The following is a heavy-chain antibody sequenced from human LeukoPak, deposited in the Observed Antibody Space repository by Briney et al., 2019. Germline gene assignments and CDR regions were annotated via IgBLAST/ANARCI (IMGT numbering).Heavy chain of an antibody. J-gene: IGHJ4*02. CDR1: GYTFTSYA. CDR3: ARGSSGSLLVDFDY. Sequence: GASVKVSCKASGYTFTSYAMNWVRQAPGQGLEWMGWINTNTGNPTYAQGFTGRFVFSLDTSVSTAYLQISSLKAEDTAVYYCARGSSGSLLVDFDYWGQGTLVTVSS. V-gene: IGHV7-4-1*02. D-gene: IGHD1-26*01. CDR2: INTNTGNP.